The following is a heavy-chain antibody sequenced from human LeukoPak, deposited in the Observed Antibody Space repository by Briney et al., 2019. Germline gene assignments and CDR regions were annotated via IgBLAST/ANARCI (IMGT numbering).Heavy chain of an antibody. J-gene: IGHJ4*02. CDR1: GYTFTGYY. Sequence: GASLKVSCTASGYTFTGYYMHLVRQAPGQGLEWMGYINPHGGGTNSPQKFQGRVTMTTDTSISAAYMELSSLISDDTAMYYCVREGNELLSKNFDYWGQGTLVTVSS. CDR2: INPHGGGT. D-gene: IGHD2-21*02. V-gene: IGHV1-2*02. CDR3: VREGNELLSKNFDY.